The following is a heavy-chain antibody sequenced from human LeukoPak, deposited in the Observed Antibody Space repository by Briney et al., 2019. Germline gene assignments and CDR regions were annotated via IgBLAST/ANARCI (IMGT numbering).Heavy chain of an antibody. V-gene: IGHV5-51*01. CDR3: ARRGLYGDYVAAFDI. Sequence: RGESLKISCKGSGYSFTSYWIGWVRPMPGKGLEWMGIIYPGDSDTRYSPSFQGQVTISADKSISTAYLQWSSLKASDTAMYYCARRGLYGDYVAAFDIWGQGTMVTVSS. D-gene: IGHD4-17*01. CDR1: GYSFTSYW. J-gene: IGHJ3*02. CDR2: IYPGDSDT.